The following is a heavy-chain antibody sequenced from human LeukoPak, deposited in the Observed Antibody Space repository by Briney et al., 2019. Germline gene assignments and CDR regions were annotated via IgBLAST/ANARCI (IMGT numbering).Heavy chain of an antibody. CDR2: IYYSGST. J-gene: IGHJ4*02. D-gene: IGHD3-22*01. CDR1: GGSISSGGYY. Sequence: RTSETLSLTCTVSGGSISSGGYYWSWIRQHPGKGLEWIGYIYYSGSTYYNPSLKSRVTISVDTSKNQFSLKLSSVTAADTAVYYCARFYDSSGYYHDYWGQGTLVTVSS. V-gene: IGHV4-31*03. CDR3: ARFYDSSGYYHDY.